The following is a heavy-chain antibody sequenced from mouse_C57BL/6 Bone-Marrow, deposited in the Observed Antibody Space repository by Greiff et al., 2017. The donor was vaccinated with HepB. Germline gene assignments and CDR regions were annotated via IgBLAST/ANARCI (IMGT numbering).Heavy chain of an antibody. J-gene: IGHJ4*01. CDR2: IRNKANNHAT. CDR1: GFTFSDAW. Sequence: DVQLQESGGGLVQPGGSMKLSCAASGFTFSDAWMDWVRQSPEKGLEWVAEIRNKANNHATYYAESVKGRFTISRDDSKSSVYLQMNSLRAEDTGIYYCTRRWLLRPGAMDYWGQGTSVTVSS. CDR3: TRRWLLRPGAMDY. V-gene: IGHV6-6*01. D-gene: IGHD2-3*01.